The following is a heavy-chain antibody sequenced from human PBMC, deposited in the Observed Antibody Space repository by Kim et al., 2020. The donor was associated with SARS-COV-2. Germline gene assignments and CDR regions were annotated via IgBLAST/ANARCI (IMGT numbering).Heavy chain of an antibody. CDR2: IYYSGST. D-gene: IGHD3-10*01. CDR3: ARGSGSYYYYYGMDV. CDR1: GGSISSYY. V-gene: IGHV4-59*01. Sequence: SETLSLTCTVSGGSISSYYWSWIRQPPGKGLEWIGYIYYSGSTNYNPSLKSRVTISVDTSKNQFSLKLSSVTAADTAVYYCARGSGSYYYYYGMDVWGQGTTVTVSS. J-gene: IGHJ6*02.